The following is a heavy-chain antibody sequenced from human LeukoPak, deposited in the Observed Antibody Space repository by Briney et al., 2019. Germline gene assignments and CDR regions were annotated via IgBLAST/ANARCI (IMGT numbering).Heavy chain of an antibody. J-gene: IGHJ4*02. Sequence: GGSLRLSCVASGFNFSSFVMNWVRQPPGKGLEWISSISGSAVITYYADSVKGRFTISRDNSKNTLYLQMNSLRAEDTAVYYCAKDGRGWPNYYFDYWGQGTLVTVSS. CDR2: ISGSAVIT. V-gene: IGHV3-23*01. CDR1: GFNFSSFV. CDR3: AKDGRGWPNYYFDY. D-gene: IGHD6-19*01.